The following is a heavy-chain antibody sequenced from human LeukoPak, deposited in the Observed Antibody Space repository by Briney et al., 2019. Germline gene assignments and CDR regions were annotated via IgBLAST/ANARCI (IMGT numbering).Heavy chain of an antibody. CDR3: ATKDSSRSGYFDY. CDR1: GFTFSSYA. CDR2: ISGSGGST. J-gene: IGHJ4*02. Sequence: PGGSPRLSCAASGFTFSSYAMSWVRQAPGKGLEWVSAISGSGGSTYYADSVKGRFTISRDNSKNTLYLQMNSLRAEDTAVYYCATKDSSRSGYFDYWGQGTLVTVSS. V-gene: IGHV3-23*01. D-gene: IGHD3-22*01.